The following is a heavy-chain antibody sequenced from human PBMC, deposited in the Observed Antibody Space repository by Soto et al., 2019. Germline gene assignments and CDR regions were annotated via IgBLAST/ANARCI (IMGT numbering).Heavy chain of an antibody. V-gene: IGHV3-23*01. CDR2: ISGSGGST. CDR3: AKSMARNYIVVVVAATLYAFDI. J-gene: IGHJ3*02. Sequence: PGGSLRLSCAASGFTFSSYAMSWVRQAPGKGLEWVSAISGSGGSTYYADSVKGRFTISRNNSKNTLYLQMNSLRAEDTAVYYCAKSMARNYIVVVVAATLYAFDIWGQGTMVTVSS. CDR1: GFTFSSYA. D-gene: IGHD2-15*01.